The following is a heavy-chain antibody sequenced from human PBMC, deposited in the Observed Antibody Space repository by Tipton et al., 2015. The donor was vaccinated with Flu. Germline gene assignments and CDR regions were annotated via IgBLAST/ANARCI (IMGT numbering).Heavy chain of an antibody. CDR3: AREKATLSALATGSFDY. D-gene: IGHD3-10*01. Sequence: GLVKPSETLSLTCTVSGDSITSYYWNWIRQPPEKGLEWIGYVYHSGSTLYNPSLKSRVTMSVDTSKNQFSLRLGSVTAADTAVYYCAREKATLSALATGSFDYWGQGTLVTVSS. CDR2: VYHSGST. CDR1: GDSITSYY. J-gene: IGHJ4*02. V-gene: IGHV4-59*01.